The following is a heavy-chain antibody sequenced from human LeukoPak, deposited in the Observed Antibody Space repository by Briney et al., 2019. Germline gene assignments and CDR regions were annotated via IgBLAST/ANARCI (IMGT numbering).Heavy chain of an antibody. CDR3: ARGYDILTGYFLFDY. D-gene: IGHD3-9*01. CDR1: GYTFTSYG. CDR2: ISAYNGNT. Sequence: GASVKVSCKASGYTFTSYGISWVRQAPGHGLEGMGWISAYNGNTNYAQKLQGRVTMTTDTSTSTAYMELRSLKSDDTAVYYCARGYDILTGYFLFDYWGQGTLVTVSS. V-gene: IGHV1-18*04. J-gene: IGHJ4*02.